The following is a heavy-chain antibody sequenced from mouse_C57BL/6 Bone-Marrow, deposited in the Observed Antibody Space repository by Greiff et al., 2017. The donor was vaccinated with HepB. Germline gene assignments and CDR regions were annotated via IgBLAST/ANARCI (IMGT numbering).Heavy chain of an antibody. J-gene: IGHJ2*01. CDR3: VRKGNWFAY. CDR2: IRSKSNNYAT. D-gene: IGHD4-1*01. CDR1: GFSFNTYA. Sequence: GGGMVQPTGSLKHSCAASGFSFNTYAMNWVRQGPGKGLEWVARIRSKSNNYATYYADSVKDRFTISRDDSESMIYLQINNLKTEDTAMYYCVRKGNWFAYWGQGTPLTVSS. V-gene: IGHV10-1*01.